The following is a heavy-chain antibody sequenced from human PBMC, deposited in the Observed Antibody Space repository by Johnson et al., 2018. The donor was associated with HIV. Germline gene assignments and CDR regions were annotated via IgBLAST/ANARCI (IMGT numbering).Heavy chain of an antibody. D-gene: IGHD6-19*01. CDR2: ISGSGGST. J-gene: IGHJ3*02. CDR3: AKDLSQWLIPEAFDI. Sequence: MLLVESGGGLVQPGGSLRLSCAASGFTFSSYAMSWVRQAPGKGLEWVSAISGSGGSTYYADSVKGRFTISRDKSKNTLYLQMNSLRAEDTAVYYCAKDLSQWLIPEAFDIWGQGTMVTVSS. V-gene: IGHV3-23*04. CDR1: GFTFSSYA.